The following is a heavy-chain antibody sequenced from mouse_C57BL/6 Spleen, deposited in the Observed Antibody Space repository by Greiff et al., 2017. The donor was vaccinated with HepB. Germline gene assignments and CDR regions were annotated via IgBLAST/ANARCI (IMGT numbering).Heavy chain of an antibody. CDR2: INPYNGGT. J-gene: IGHJ1*03. CDR1: GYTFTDYY. V-gene: IGHV1-19*01. CDR3: AFTVVSYRYFDV. Sequence: VQLKQSGPVLVKPGASVKMSCKASGYTFTDYYMNWVKQSHGKSLEWIGVINPYNGGTSYNQKFKGKATLTVDKSSSTAYMELNSLTSEDSAVYYCAFTVVSYRYFDVWGTGTTVTVSS. D-gene: IGHD1-1*01.